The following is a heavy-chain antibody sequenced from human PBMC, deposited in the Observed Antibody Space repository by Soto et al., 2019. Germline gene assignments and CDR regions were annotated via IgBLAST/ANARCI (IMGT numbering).Heavy chain of an antibody. CDR2: IIPIFGTA. Sequence: ASVKVCCKASGYTFTSYGISWVRQAPGQGLEWMGGIIPIFGTANYAQKFQGRVTITADESTSTAYMELSSLRSEDTAVYYCFVLGSWGQGTLVTVSS. CDR1: GYTFTSYG. V-gene: IGHV1-69*01. CDR3: FVLGS. J-gene: IGHJ5*02. D-gene: IGHD6-6*01.